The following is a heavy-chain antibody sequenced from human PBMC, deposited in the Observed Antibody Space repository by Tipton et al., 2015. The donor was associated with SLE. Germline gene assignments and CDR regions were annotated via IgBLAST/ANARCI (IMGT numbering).Heavy chain of an antibody. J-gene: IGHJ6*02. CDR2: IYYSGST. Sequence: TLSLTCTVSGYSISSGYYWGWIRQPPGKGLEWIGYIYYSGSTNYNPSLKSRVTISVDMAKNQFSLKLTSVTAADTAVYYCARGMVTWRGAIVGVDVWGQGTTVTVSS. CDR1: GYSISSGYY. V-gene: IGHV4-38-2*02. CDR3: ARGMVTWRGAIVGVDV. D-gene: IGHD2-21*02.